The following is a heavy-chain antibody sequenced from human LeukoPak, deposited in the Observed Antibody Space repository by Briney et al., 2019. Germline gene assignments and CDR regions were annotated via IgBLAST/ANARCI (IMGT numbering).Heavy chain of an antibody. V-gene: IGHV3-21*01. D-gene: IGHD3-10*01. Sequence: PGGSLRLSCAASGFTFSSYSMNWVRQAPGKGLEWVSSISSSSSYIYYADSVEGRFTIFRDNAKNSLYLQMNSLRAEDTAVYYCARDSSGAFDIWGQGTMVTVSS. CDR2: ISSSSSYI. CDR1: GFTFSSYS. CDR3: ARDSSGAFDI. J-gene: IGHJ3*02.